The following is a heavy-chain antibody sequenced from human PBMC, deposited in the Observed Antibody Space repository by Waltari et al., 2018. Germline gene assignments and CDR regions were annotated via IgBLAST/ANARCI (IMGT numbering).Heavy chain of an antibody. CDR3: ARGSYYDSSGEYYFDY. D-gene: IGHD3-22*01. J-gene: IGHJ4*02. CDR1: GYSISSGYY. CDR2: IYHSGST. Sequence: QVQLQESGPGLVKPSETLSLTCAVSGYSISSGYYWGWIRQPPGKGLEWIGSIYHSGSTYYNPSLKSRVTISVDTSKNQFSLKLSSVTAADTAVYYCARGSYYDSSGEYYFDYWGQGTLVTVSS. V-gene: IGHV4-38-2*01.